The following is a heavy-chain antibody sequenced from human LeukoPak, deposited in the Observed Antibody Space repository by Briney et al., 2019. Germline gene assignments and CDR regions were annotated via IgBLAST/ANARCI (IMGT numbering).Heavy chain of an antibody. CDR2: TYYRSKWYT. J-gene: IGHJ5*02. CDR3: ARDHCSGGSCYFDEQPINWFDP. V-gene: IGHV6-1*01. CDR1: GDSVSSNSAA. D-gene: IGHD2-15*01. Sequence: SQTLSLTCAISGDSVSSNSAAWHWIRQSPSRGLEWLGRTYYRSKWYTDYAISVKSRITINPDTSKNQFSLQLNSVTPEDTAVYYCARDHCSGGSCYFDEQPINWFDPWGQGTLVTVSS.